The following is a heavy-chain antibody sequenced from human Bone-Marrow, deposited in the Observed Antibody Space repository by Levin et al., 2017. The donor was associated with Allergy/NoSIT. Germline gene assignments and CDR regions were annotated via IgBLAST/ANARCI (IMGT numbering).Heavy chain of an antibody. Sequence: GGSLRLSCVASGFSFSSHWMGWVRQAPGKGLQWVANIKQGGSETYYVAAVKGRFIISRNDAGRSLFLHMNSLRAEDTGVYYCTRGYYGDYDWGQGTLVTVSS. D-gene: IGHD4-17*01. V-gene: IGHV3-7*01. CDR3: TRGYYGDYD. CDR2: IKQGGSET. J-gene: IGHJ4*02. CDR1: GFSFSSHW.